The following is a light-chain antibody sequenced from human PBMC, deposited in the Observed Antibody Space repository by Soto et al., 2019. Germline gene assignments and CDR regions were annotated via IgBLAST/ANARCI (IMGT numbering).Light chain of an antibody. V-gene: IGKV1-5*01. CDR1: QSISSW. Sequence: DIQINQSPSTLSASVGDRVSLTCRASQSISSWLAWYQQKPGKTPKLLIYAASTLKSGVPSRFSGSGSGTDFTLTISSLQPEDFATYYCQQLNSYPLTFGGGTKVDI. J-gene: IGKJ4*01. CDR2: AAS. CDR3: QQLNSYPLT.